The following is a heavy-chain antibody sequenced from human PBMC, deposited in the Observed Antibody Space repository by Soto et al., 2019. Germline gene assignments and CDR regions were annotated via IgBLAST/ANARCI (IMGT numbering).Heavy chain of an antibody. CDR3: ARGGGYRFGSLFDY. CDR2: IYHSGSA. CDR1: GDSISSYY. D-gene: IGHD5-18*01. Sequence: SETLSLTCTVSGDSISSYYWSWIRQPPGKGLEWIGYIYHSGSAKYNPSLKSRVSMSIDTSNSQFSLKLSSVTAADTAVYFCARGGGYRFGSLFDYWGLGTLVT. V-gene: IGHV4-59*01. J-gene: IGHJ4*02.